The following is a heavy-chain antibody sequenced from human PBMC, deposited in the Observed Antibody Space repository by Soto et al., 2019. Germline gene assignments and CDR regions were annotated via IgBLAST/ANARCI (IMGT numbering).Heavy chain of an antibody. D-gene: IGHD1-26*01. CDR1: GGTFSSYT. Sequence: ASVKVSCKASGGTFSSYTISWVRQAPGQRLEWMGWINAGNGNTKYSQKFQGRVTITRDTSASTAYMELSSLRSEDTAVYYCARVVGATGDGGQGPLFTVSS. CDR3: ARVVGATGD. J-gene: IGHJ4*02. V-gene: IGHV1-3*01. CDR2: INAGNGNT.